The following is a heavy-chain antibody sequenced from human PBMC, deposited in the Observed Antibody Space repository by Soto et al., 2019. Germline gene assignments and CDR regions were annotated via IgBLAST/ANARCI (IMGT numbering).Heavy chain of an antibody. V-gene: IGHV4-34*01. J-gene: IGHJ4*02. CDR3: ARVRSCSGGTCYSHYFDY. CDR1: GGSFNGYF. CDR2: INYSGTT. Sequence: SETLSLTCAVFGGSFNGYFWSWIRQPPGKGLEWVGEINYSGTTNYNPSLKSRVTVSVDTSKKQFSLKLTSVTAADSAVYYCARVRSCSGGTCYSHYFDYWGQGSLVTVSS. D-gene: IGHD2-15*01.